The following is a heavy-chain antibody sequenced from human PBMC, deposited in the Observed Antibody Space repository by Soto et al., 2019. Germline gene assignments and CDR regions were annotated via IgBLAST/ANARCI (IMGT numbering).Heavy chain of an antibody. V-gene: IGHV5-10-1*01. Sequence: PGESLKISCKGSGYSFTSYWISWVRQMPGKGLEWMGRIDPSDSYTNYSPSFQGHVTISADKSISAAYLQWSSLKASDTAMYYCARVGEYSSEYGYGMDVWGQGTTVTVSS. J-gene: IGHJ6*02. CDR3: ARVGEYSSEYGYGMDV. CDR1: GYSFTSYW. D-gene: IGHD6-6*01. CDR2: IDPSDSYT.